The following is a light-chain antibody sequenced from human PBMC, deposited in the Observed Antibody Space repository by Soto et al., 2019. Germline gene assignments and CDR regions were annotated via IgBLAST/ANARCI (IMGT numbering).Light chain of an antibody. J-gene: IGLJ1*01. CDR2: DVS. CDR1: SSDVGGYNY. V-gene: IGLV2-14*01. CDR3: SSYTSSQD. Sequence: QSSLTQPASVSGSPGQSITISCTGTSSDVGGYNYVSWYQQHPGKAPKLMIYDVSNRPSGVSNRFSGSKSGNTASLTISGLQAEDEADYYCSSYTSSQDFGTGTKVTVL.